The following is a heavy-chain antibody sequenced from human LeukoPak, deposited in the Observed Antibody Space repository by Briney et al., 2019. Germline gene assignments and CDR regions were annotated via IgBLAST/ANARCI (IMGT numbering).Heavy chain of an antibody. Sequence: ASVKVSCKASGYTFTSYGISWVRQAPGQGLEWMGWISAYNGNTNYAQKLQGRVTMTTDTSTSTAYMELRSLRSDDTAVYYCARDSADYDFWSGYFDPWGQGTLVTVSS. J-gene: IGHJ5*02. CDR1: GYTFTSYG. D-gene: IGHD3-3*01. CDR2: ISAYNGNT. V-gene: IGHV1-18*01. CDR3: ARDSADYDFWSGYFDP.